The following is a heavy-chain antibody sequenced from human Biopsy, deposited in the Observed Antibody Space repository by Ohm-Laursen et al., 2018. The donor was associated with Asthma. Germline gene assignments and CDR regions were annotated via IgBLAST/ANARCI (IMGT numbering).Heavy chain of an antibody. J-gene: IGHJ6*02. Sequence: GTLSLTWSLSSGSGGYMRSGHYYWGWIRQPPGKGMEWIGSIYYSGTTYYNPSLESRVTVSADTSKNQFSLNLTSLTAADTAVYYCVRGSSSWHHGPFHYYYGLDVWGQGTTATVSS. V-gene: IGHV4-39*01. CDR2: IYYSGTT. D-gene: IGHD6-13*01. CDR1: SGSGGYMRSGHYY. CDR3: VRGSSSWHHGPFHYYYGLDV.